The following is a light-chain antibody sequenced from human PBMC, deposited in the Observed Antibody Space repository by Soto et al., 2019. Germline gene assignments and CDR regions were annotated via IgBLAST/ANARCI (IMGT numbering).Light chain of an antibody. CDR1: QSVSSN. CDR3: QQYNNWPPA. Sequence: EIVMTQSPATLSVSPGERATLSCMASQSVSSNLAWYQQKPGQAPRLLIYGASTRATGIPARFSGSGSGTEFTLTISSLQSEDVAVYYCQQYNNWPPAFGQGTKVEIK. CDR2: GAS. J-gene: IGKJ1*01. V-gene: IGKV3-15*01.